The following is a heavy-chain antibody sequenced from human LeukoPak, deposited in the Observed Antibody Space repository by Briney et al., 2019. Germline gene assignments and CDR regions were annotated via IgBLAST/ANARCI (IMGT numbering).Heavy chain of an antibody. Sequence: GGSLRLSCAVSGFDFSGYAMSWVRQAPGKGLEWVAVIWYDGSNKYYADSVKGRFTISRDNSKNTLYLQMNSLRAEDTAVYYCARDLGGTGVFDYWGQGTLVTVSS. V-gene: IGHV3-33*01. CDR1: GFDFSGYA. CDR2: IWYDGSNK. CDR3: ARDLGGTGVFDY. J-gene: IGHJ4*02. D-gene: IGHD3-16*01.